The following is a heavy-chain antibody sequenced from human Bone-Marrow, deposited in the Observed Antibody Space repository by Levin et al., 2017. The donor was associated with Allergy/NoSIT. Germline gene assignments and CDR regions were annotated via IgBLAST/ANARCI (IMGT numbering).Heavy chain of an antibody. J-gene: IGHJ5*02. Sequence: GGSLRLSCTASGFTFRNHAMSWVRQTPEKGLEWVSAISGGGEKTYYADSVKGRFTISRDNFKNTLYLQMNSLRAEDTAVYYCAKEMGYDLLTDYFSWGQGTLVTVSS. V-gene: IGHV3-23*01. D-gene: IGHD3-9*01. CDR3: AKEMGYDLLTDYFS. CDR1: GFTFRNHA. CDR2: ISGGGEKT.